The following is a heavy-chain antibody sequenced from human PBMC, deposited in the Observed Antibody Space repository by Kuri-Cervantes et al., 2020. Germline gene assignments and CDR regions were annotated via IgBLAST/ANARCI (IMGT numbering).Heavy chain of an antibody. Sequence: GGSLRLSCAASGFTFSSYSMNWVRQAPGKGLEWVSYISSSSSTIYYADSVKGRFTISRDNAKNSLYLQMNSLRAEDTAVYYCARAGQVDSYLTRFDYWGQGTLVTVSS. J-gene: IGHJ4*02. V-gene: IGHV3-48*01. D-gene: IGHD5-18*01. CDR2: ISSSSSTI. CDR1: GFTFSSYS. CDR3: ARAGQVDSYLTRFDY.